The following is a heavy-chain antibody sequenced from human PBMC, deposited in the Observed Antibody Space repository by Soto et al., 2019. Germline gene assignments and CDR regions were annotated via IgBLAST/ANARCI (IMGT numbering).Heavy chain of an antibody. D-gene: IGHD2-15*01. CDR2: TRNKANSYTT. V-gene: IGHV3-72*01. CDR1: GFTFSDHY. Sequence: GGSLRLSCAASGFTFSDHYMDWVRQAPGKGLEWVSRTRNKANSYTTEYAASVKGRFTISRDDSKNSLYLQMNSLKTEDTAVYYCARSETYCSGGSCYSAYYMDVWGKGTTVTVSS. J-gene: IGHJ6*03. CDR3: ARSETYCSGGSCYSAYYMDV.